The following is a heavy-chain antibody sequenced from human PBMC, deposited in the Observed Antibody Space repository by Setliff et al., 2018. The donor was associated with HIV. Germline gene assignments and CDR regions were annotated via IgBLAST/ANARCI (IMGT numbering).Heavy chain of an antibody. D-gene: IGHD1-26*01. CDR2: IQTNSGGT. CDR1: GYSFSAYY. V-gene: IGHV1-2*02. CDR3: ARGRHSGTYEAFDI. Sequence: ASVKVSCKASGYSFSAYYIHFVRQAPGQGLEWMGWIQTNSGGTKSAQKFQGRVTMTRDTSISTAYMELNSLTSDDTAVYYCARGRHSGTYEAFDIWGPGTMVTVSS. J-gene: IGHJ3*02.